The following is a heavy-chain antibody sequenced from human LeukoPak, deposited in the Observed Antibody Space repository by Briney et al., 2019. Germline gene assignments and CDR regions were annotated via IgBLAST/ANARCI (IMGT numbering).Heavy chain of an antibody. V-gene: IGHV4-30-2*01. CDR2: IYHSGST. J-gene: IGHJ4*02. Sequence: SETLSLTCTVSGGSISSGGYYWSWIRQPPGKGLEWIGYIYHSGSTYYNPSLKSRVTISVDRSKNQFSLKLSSVTAADTAVYYCARATGTTPHFDYWGQGTLVAVSS. CDR3: ARATGTTPHFDY. D-gene: IGHD1-1*01. CDR1: GGSISSGGYY.